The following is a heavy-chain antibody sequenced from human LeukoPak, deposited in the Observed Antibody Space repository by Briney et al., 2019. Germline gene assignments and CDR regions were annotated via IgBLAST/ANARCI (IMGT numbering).Heavy chain of an antibody. Sequence: SETLSLTCTVSGDSISSNNYYWGWIRQPPGKGLEWIGSMSYTASPSYSPSLESRATISMDTSKNSFSLKLSSVTAADTAVYYCARPGSDGNYYWGQGTLVTVSS. CDR1: GDSISSNNYY. CDR3: ARPGSDGNYY. V-gene: IGHV4-39*02. D-gene: IGHD2-15*01. J-gene: IGHJ4*02. CDR2: MSYTASP.